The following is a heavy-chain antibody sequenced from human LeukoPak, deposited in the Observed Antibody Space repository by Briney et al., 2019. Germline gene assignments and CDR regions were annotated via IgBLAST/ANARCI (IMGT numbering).Heavy chain of an antibody. CDR2: IYYSGST. D-gene: IGHD2-2*01. J-gene: IGHJ4*02. V-gene: IGHV4-39*01. CDR3: ARHADIVVVPAAYFDY. CDR1: GGSISSSSYY. Sequence: SETLSLTCTVSGGSISSSSYYWGWIRQPPGKGLEWIGSIYYSGSTYYNPSLKSRVTISVDTSKNQFSLKLSSVTAADTAVYYCARHADIVVVPAAYFDYWGQGTLVTVSS.